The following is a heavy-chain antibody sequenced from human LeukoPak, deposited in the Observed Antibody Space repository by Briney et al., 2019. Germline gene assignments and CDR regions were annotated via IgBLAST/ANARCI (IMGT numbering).Heavy chain of an antibody. D-gene: IGHD3-22*01. J-gene: IGHJ4*02. CDR3: AKSGSGYYYVFDY. V-gene: IGHV3-23*01. Sequence: GGSLRLSCAASGFTLSSTYMSWVRQAPGKGLVWVSGISGSGGNTYYADSVKGRFTISRDNSKNTLHLQINSLRAEDTAVYYCAKSGSGYYYVFDYWGQGTLVTVSS. CDR2: ISGSGGNT. CDR1: GFTLSSTY.